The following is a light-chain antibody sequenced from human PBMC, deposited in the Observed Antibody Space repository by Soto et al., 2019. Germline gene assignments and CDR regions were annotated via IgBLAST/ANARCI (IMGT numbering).Light chain of an antibody. V-gene: IGKV3-15*01. CDR1: QSVNSN. CDR3: QQYDNWPPWT. J-gene: IGKJ1*01. CDR2: GAS. Sequence: IVMTQSPATLSVSPGERVTLSCRASQSVNSNMAWYQQKPGQVPRVLIYGASTRATGIPARFSGSGSGTEFTLTITNLQPEDFAVYHCQQYDNWPPWTFGQGTKVEIK.